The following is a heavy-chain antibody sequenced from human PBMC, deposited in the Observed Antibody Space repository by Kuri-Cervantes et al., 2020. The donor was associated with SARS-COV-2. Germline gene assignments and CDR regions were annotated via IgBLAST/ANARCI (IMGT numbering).Heavy chain of an antibody. CDR2: IWSDGTNK. J-gene: IGHJ4*02. D-gene: IGHD3-3*01. V-gene: IGHV3-33*01. CDR3: ARDLKECKGMDFDY. Sequence: GESLKISCAASEFTFSSYGMHWVRQAPGKGLEWVAVIWSDGTNKYYADSAKGRFTISRDNSKNTLYLQMNSLRAEDTAVYYCARDLKECKGMDFDYWGQGTLVTVSS. CDR1: EFTFSSYG.